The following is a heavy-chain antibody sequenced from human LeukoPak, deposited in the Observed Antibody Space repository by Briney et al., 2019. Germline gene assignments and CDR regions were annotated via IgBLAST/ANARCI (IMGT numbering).Heavy chain of an antibody. V-gene: IGHV3-23*01. CDR3: ARGLGAMDV. Sequence: GGSLRLSCAASGFTFGSFGMTWVRQTPGKGLEWVSGISGSGGSTSYADSVKGRFTTSRDNSKNTMYLQMNSLRVEDTAVFYCARGLGAMDVWGKGTTVIVSS. D-gene: IGHD3-10*01. CDR2: ISGSGGST. J-gene: IGHJ6*03. CDR1: GFTFGSFG.